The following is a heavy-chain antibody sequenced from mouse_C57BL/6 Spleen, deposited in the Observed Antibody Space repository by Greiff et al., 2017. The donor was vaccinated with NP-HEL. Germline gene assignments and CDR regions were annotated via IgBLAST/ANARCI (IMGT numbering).Heavy chain of an antibody. CDR2: ISSGSSTI. V-gene: IGHV5-17*01. CDR3: ARLLAY. Sequence: EVQLVESGGGLVKPGGSLKLSCAASGFTFSDYGMHWVRQAPEKGLEWVAYISSGSSTIYYADTVKGRFTISRDNAKNTLFLQMTSLRSEDTAVYYCARLLAYWGQGTLVTVSA. J-gene: IGHJ3*01. CDR1: GFTFSDYG.